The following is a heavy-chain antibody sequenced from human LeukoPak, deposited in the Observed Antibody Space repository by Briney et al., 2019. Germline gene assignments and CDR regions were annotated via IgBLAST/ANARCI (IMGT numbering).Heavy chain of an antibody. D-gene: IGHD3-10*01. CDR1: GFTFDDSA. V-gene: IGHV3-43*01. CDR3: ATGGSTDHAIDY. Sequence: GGSLRLSCAASGFTFDDSAMHWVRQAPGKGLEWVSLISWDGGSAYYADSVKGRFTISRDNSKNSLYLQMNSLRTEDAALYYCATGGSTDHAIDYWGQGTLVTVSS. CDR2: ISWDGGSA. J-gene: IGHJ4*02.